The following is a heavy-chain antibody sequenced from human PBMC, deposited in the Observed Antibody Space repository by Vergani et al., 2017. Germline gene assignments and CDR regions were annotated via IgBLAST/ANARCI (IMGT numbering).Heavy chain of an antibody. J-gene: IGHJ6*02. CDR3: AKGGPIFPYEMDI. CDR1: GFAFTNYG. CDR2: IRYDGPNK. D-gene: IGHD3-3*02. Sequence: HVQLVESGGGAVQPGGSLRLSCAASGFAFTNYGMHWFRQGTGKGLEWLAFIRYDGPNKYYAASVTGRFSISRDNSKSTLYLQLNSLRSDDTAVYYCAKGGPIFPYEMDIWGQGTTVTVSS. V-gene: IGHV3-30*02.